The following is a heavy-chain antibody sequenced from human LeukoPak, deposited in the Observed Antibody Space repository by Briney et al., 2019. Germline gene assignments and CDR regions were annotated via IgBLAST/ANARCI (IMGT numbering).Heavy chain of an antibody. CDR2: LRSKTYTETT. J-gene: IGHJ6*03. CDR3: SRVAGGSYYYYYMDV. Sequence: GGSLRLSYAASGFTFGDYAMSWVRQAPRKGLPWVGFLRSKTYTETTEYAASVKGRFIISRDDSKSIAYLQMNSLKTEDTAVYYCSRVAGGSYYYYYMDVWGKGTTVTVSS. D-gene: IGHD3-16*01. CDR1: GFTFGDYA. V-gene: IGHV3-49*04.